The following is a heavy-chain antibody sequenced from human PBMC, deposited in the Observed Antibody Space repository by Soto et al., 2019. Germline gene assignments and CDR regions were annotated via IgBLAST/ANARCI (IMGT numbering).Heavy chain of an antibody. J-gene: IGHJ5*02. CDR1: GFTFSSYA. CDR3: AKDFVCYSGGWYGLFYS. Sequence: GGSLRLSCAASGFTFSSYAMSWVRQAPGKGLEWVSAISGSGGSTYYADSVKGRFTISRDNSKNTLYLQMNSLRAEDTAVYYCAKDFVCYSGGWYGLFYSCGQGSLVTVYS. V-gene: IGHV3-23*01. D-gene: IGHD6-13*01. CDR2: ISGSGGST.